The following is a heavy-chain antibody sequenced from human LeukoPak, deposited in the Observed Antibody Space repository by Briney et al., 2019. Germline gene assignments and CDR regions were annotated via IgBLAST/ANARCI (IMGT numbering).Heavy chain of an antibody. V-gene: IGHV1-18*01. CDR2: ISAYNGNT. Sequence: ASVKVSCKASGYTFTSYGISWVRQAPGQGLEWMGWISAYNGNTNYAQKLQGRVTMTTDTSTSTAYMELRSLRSDDTAVYYCARDNYDSSGYSHDAFDIWGQGTMVTVSS. CDR1: GYTFTSYG. CDR3: ARDNYDSSGYSHDAFDI. D-gene: IGHD3-22*01. J-gene: IGHJ3*02.